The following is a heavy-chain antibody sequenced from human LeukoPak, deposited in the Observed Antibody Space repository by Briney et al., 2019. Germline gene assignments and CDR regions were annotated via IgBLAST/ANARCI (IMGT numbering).Heavy chain of an antibody. CDR3: ARAPYYYDSSGYPGDYYYGMDV. D-gene: IGHD3-22*01. J-gene: IGHJ6*02. Sequence: GGSLRLSCAASGFTFSSYSMNWVRQAPGKGLEWVSYISSSSSTIYYADSVKGRFTISRDNAKNSLYLQMNSLRAEDTAVYYCARAPYYYDSSGYPGDYYYGMDVWGQGTTVTVSS. CDR2: ISSSSSTI. V-gene: IGHV3-48*04. CDR1: GFTFSSYS.